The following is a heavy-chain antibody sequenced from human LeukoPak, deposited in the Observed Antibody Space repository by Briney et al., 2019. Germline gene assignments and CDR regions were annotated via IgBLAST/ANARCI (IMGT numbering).Heavy chain of an antibody. D-gene: IGHD5-18*01. V-gene: IGHV1-69*05. CDR1: GGTFSSYA. CDR2: IIPIFGTA. J-gene: IGHJ5*02. CDR3: ARNVDTAMVTANWFDP. Sequence: ASVKVSCKASGGTFSSYAISWVRQAAGQGLEWMGGIIPIFGTANYAQKFQGRVTITTDESTSTAYMELSSLRSEDTAVYYCARNVDTAMVTANWFDPWGQGTLVTVSS.